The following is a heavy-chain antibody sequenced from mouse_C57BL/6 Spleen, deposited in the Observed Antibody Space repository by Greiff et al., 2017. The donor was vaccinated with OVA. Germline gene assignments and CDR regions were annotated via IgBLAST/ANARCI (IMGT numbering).Heavy chain of an antibody. D-gene: IGHD2-13*01. CDR1: GYTFTSYW. J-gene: IGHJ3*01. V-gene: IGHV1-50*01. CDR3: ARRRGLLPFVY. CDR2: IDPSDSYT. Sequence: QVQLQQPGAELVKPGASVKLSCKASGYTFTSYWMQWVKQRPGQGLEWIGEIDPSDSYTNYNQKFKGKATLTVDTSSSTAYMQLSSLTSEDSAVYYCARRRGLLPFVYWGQGTLVTVSA.